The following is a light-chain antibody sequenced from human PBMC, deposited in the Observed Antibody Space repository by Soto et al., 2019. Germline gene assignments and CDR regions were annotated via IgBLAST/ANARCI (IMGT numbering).Light chain of an antibody. V-gene: IGLV2-14*03. Sequence: QSVLTQPASVSGSPGQSITISCTGTSSDVGAYNFVSWHQQHPGKAPKLMIYTVYDRPSGISYRFSGSKPGNTASLTISGLQGEDEADYYCSAYTVSRTYVFGTGTKSPS. J-gene: IGLJ1*01. CDR3: SAYTVSRTYV. CDR2: TVY. CDR1: SSDVGAYNF.